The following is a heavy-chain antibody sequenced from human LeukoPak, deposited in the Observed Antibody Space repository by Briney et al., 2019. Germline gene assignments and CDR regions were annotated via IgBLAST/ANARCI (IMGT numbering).Heavy chain of an antibody. J-gene: IGHJ4*02. CDR3: AREAPTYSSSSIRGEGYFDY. Sequence: GGSLRLSCAASGFTFSSYAMHWVRQAPGKGLEWVAVISYDGSNKYYADSVKGRFTISRDNSKNTLYLQMNSLRAEDTAVYYCAREAPTYSSSSIRGEGYFDYWAREPWSPSPQ. CDR2: ISYDGSNK. V-gene: IGHV3-30-3*01. CDR1: GFTFSSYA. D-gene: IGHD6-6*01.